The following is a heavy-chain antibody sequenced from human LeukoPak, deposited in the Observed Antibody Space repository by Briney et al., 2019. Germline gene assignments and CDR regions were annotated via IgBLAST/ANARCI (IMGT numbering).Heavy chain of an antibody. D-gene: IGHD3-10*01. J-gene: IGHJ4*02. CDR2: LNPNSGNR. Sequence: ASVKVSCKASGYTFTSYGISWVRQAPGQGLEWMGWLNPNSGNRGYAQKFQGRVTMTRNTSISTAYMELSSLRSEDTAVYYCARGRYYYGSGTRFDYWGQGTLVTVSS. CDR1: GYTFTSYG. V-gene: IGHV1-8*02. CDR3: ARGRYYYGSGTRFDY.